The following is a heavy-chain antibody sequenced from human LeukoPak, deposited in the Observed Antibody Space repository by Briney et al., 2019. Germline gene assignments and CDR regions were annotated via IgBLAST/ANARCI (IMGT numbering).Heavy chain of an antibody. CDR2: IYYSGST. CDR3: ARALGVLVPFDY. CDR1: GGSITSSSYY. D-gene: IGHD6-13*01. Sequence: PSETLSLTCTVSGGSITSSSYYWGWIRQPPGKGLEWNGNIYYSGSTYYNPSLKSRVTISVDTSKNQFSLKLSSVTAADTAVYYCARALGVLVPFDYWGQGTLVTVSS. V-gene: IGHV4-39*07. J-gene: IGHJ4*02.